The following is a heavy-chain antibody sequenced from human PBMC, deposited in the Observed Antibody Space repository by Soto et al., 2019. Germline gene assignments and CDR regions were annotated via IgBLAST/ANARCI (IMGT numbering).Heavy chain of an antibody. CDR3: ARDHISLLAALLNGMDV. CDR1: GFTFSSYG. CDR2: IWYDGSNK. Sequence: GGSLRLSCAASGFTFSSYGMHWVRQAPGKGLEWVAVIWYDGSNKYYADSVKGRFTISRDNSKNTLYLQMNSLRAEDTAVYYCARDHISLLAALLNGMDVWGQGTTVTVSS. J-gene: IGHJ6*02. D-gene: IGHD6-6*01. V-gene: IGHV3-33*01.